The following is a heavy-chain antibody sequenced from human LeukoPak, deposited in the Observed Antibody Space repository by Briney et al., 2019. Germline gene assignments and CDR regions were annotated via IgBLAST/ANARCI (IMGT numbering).Heavy chain of an antibody. V-gene: IGHV3-23*01. J-gene: IGHJ4*02. CDR2: ISGSGGST. Sequence: GGTLRLSCAASGFTFRSYAMSWVRQAPGKGLEWVSAISGSGGSTYYADSVKGRFTISRDNSKNTLYLQMNSLRAEDTAVYYCARDTSSSWPDYWGQGTLVTVSS. CDR1: GFTFRSYA. CDR3: ARDTSSSWPDY. D-gene: IGHD6-13*01.